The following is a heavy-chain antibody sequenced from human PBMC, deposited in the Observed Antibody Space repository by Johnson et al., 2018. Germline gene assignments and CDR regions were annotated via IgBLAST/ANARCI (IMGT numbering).Heavy chain of an antibody. J-gene: IGHJ2*01. CDR1: GGSISSYY. D-gene: IGHD4-17*01. CDR3: ARDLHDYGDYADWYFDL. V-gene: IGHV4-59*01. CDR2: IYYSGST. Sequence: QVQLQESGPGLVKPSETLSLTCTVSGGSISSYYWSWIRQPPGKGLEWIGYIYYSGSTNYNPSLKSRVTISVDTSKNQFSLKLSSVTAADTAVYYWARDLHDYGDYADWYFDLWGRGTLVTVSS.